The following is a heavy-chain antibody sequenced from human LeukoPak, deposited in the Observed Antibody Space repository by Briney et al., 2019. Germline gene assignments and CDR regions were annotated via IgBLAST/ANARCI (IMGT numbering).Heavy chain of an antibody. V-gene: IGHV3-7*01. Sequence: GGSLRLSCVASGFPFSSYWVTWVRHAPGKGLEWVDNIKQDGSEKYYMDSVKGRLTISRDNAKNSVYLQMNSLRAEDTALYYSARLSAYYYGSQFYYYMDVWGKGTTVTVS. D-gene: IGHD3-10*01. CDR1: GFPFSSYW. J-gene: IGHJ6*03. CDR2: IKQDGSEK. CDR3: ARLSAYYYGSQFYYYMDV.